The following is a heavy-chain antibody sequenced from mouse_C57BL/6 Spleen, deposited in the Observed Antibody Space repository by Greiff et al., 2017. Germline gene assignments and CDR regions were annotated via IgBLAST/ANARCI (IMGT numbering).Heavy chain of an antibody. CDR1: GYTFTDYY. V-gene: IGHV1-19*01. Sequence: VQLQQSGPVLVKPGASVKMSCKASGYTFTDYYMNWVKQSHGKSLEWIGVINPYNGGTSYNQKFKGKATLTVDKSSSTAYIELNSLTSEDSAVYYCARGVYYGSSYDYYAMDYWGQGTSVTVSS. CDR2: INPYNGGT. D-gene: IGHD1-1*01. CDR3: ARGVYYGSSYDYYAMDY. J-gene: IGHJ4*01.